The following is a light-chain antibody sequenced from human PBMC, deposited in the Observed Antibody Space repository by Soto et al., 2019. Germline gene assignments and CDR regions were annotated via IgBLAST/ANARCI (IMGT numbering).Light chain of an antibody. CDR2: DVS. CDR1: SSDVGGYNY. J-gene: IGLJ1*01. Sequence: QSALTQPASVSGSPGQSIVISCTGTSSDVGGYNYVSWYQQHPGKVPKLLINDVSNRPSGVSSRFSGSKSGNTASLTISGLQAEDEADYYCSSYTISSTYVFGSGTKLTVL. CDR3: SSYTISSTYV. V-gene: IGLV2-14*01.